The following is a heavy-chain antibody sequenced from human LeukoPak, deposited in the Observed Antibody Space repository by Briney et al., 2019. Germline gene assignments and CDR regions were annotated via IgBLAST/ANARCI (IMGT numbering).Heavy chain of an antibody. CDR2: IKQDGSEM. Sequence: QTGGSLRLSCAASGFTFSSYWMSWVRQAPGKGLEWVANIKQDGSEMYYVDSVKGRFTISRDNAKNSLYLQMNSLRAEDTAVYYCARRCSGGSCPGTYWGQGTLVTVSP. CDR1: GFTFSSYW. D-gene: IGHD2-15*01. J-gene: IGHJ4*02. V-gene: IGHV3-7*01. CDR3: ARRCSGGSCPGTY.